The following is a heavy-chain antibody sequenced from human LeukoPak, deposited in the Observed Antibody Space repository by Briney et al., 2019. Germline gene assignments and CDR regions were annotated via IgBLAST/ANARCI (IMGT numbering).Heavy chain of an antibody. Sequence: GGSLRLTCAVSGFSVTNNYMSWVRQAPGKGLEWVSVFYVGGATYYADSVKGRFTISRDNSENTLYLQMKSLRAEDTAVYYCARGDGYNFFDYWGQGTLVTVSS. CDR1: GFSVTNNY. D-gene: IGHD5-24*01. CDR2: FYVGGAT. CDR3: ARGDGYNFFDY. V-gene: IGHV3-53*01. J-gene: IGHJ4*02.